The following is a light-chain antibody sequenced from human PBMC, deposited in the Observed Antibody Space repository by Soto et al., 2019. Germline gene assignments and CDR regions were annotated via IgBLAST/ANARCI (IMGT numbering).Light chain of an antibody. V-gene: IGLV2-14*01. CDR3: SSYTTTRTLV. J-gene: IGLJ3*02. CDR2: EVR. CDR1: NRDVGSYNL. Sequence: QSVLTQPASVSGSPGQSITIAYTGTNRDVGSYNLVSWYQQRPGEAPKLIISEVRNRPSGISYRFTGSKSGNTASLTISGLQAEDEADYYCSSYTTTRTLVFGGGTKLTVL.